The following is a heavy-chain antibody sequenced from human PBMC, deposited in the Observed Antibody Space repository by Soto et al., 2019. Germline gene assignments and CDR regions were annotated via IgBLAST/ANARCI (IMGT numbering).Heavy chain of an antibody. D-gene: IGHD5-18*01. CDR1: GVVLGSDAYY. J-gene: IGHJ6*02. V-gene: IGHV4-31*03. Sequence: PSETLSLTCTVSGVVLGSDAYYWSWIRQHPGTGLEWIGNIYHTGSTYYNPSLKSRVIISLDTSQNQFFLRLSSVTAADTAVYYCARQYTAMVTAYYYCYVMDVSAQRTTVTVSS. CDR2: IYHTGST. CDR3: ARQYTAMVTAYYYCYVMDV.